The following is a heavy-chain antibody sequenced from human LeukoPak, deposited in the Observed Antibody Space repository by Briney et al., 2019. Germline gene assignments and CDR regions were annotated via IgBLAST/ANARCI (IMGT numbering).Heavy chain of an antibody. V-gene: IGHV3-23*01. CDR2: TSDRGDYT. D-gene: IGHD1-26*01. Sequence: GGSLRLSCAASGFTFTSYSMSWVRQAPGKGLEWVSGTSDRGDYTYYADSAKGRFTISGDNSKNTLYLQMNSLRAEDTALYFCAKKAQYNGNYPLDYWGQGTLVTVSS. CDR1: GFTFTSYS. J-gene: IGHJ4*02. CDR3: AKKAQYNGNYPLDY.